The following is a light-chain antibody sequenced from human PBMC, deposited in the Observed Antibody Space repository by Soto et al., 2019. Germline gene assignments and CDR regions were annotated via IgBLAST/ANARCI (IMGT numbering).Light chain of an antibody. J-gene: IGLJ1*01. V-gene: IGLV2-14*01. CDR3: SSYTSSNNLEV. CDR2: EVS. CDR1: SSDVGGSNY. Sequence: QSALIQPASVSGSPGQSITISCTGTSSDVGGSNYVSWYQHHPHRAPKLLIYEVSYRPSGVSNRFSGSKSGNTASLTISGLQAEDEADYYCSSYTSSNNLEVFGFGTKRTVL.